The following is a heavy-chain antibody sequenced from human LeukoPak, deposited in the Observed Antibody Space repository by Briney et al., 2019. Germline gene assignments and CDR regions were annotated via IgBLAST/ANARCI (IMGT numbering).Heavy chain of an antibody. CDR3: ARVDYYGSGSYYNGDY. V-gene: IGHV3-7*03. CDR2: IKQDGSEK. Sequence: PGGSLRLSCAASGFTFSSYWMSWVRQAPGKGLEWAANIKQDGSEKYYVDSVKGRFTISRDNAKNSLYLQMNSLRAEDTAVYYCARVDYYGSGSYYNGDYWGQGTLVTVSS. CDR1: GFTFSSYW. D-gene: IGHD3-10*01. J-gene: IGHJ4*02.